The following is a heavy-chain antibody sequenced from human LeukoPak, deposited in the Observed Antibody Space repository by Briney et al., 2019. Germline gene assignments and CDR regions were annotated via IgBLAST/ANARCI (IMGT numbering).Heavy chain of an antibody. CDR2: INSDGSST. J-gene: IGHJ6*03. CDR1: GFTFSNYR. D-gene: IGHD6-6*01. V-gene: IGHV3-74*01. CDR3: AREGEAARRFYYMDV. Sequence: GGSLRLSCPSSGFTFSNYRMHWLRQAPGKGLAWVSRINSDGSSTSYADSVKGRFTISRDNAKNTLYLQMNSLRAEDTAVYYCAREGEAARRFYYMDVWGKGTTVTVSS.